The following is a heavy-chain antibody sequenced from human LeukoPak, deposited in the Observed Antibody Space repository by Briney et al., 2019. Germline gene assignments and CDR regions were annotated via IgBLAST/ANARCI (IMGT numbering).Heavy chain of an antibody. Sequence: GASVKVSCKASGYTFTSYDINWVRQATGQGLEWMGWMNPNSGNTGYAQKFQGRTIVSRNTSISTAYMELSSLTSEDTAIYYCARIAAAGNRRLNYWGKGTLVTVAS. J-gene: IGHJ4*02. D-gene: IGHD6-13*01. CDR1: GYTFTSYD. CDR3: ARIAAAGNRRLNY. V-gene: IGHV1-8*01. CDR2: MNPNSGNT.